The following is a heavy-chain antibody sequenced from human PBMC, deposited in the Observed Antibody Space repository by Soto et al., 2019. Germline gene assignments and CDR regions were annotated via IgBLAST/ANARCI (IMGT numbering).Heavy chain of an antibody. D-gene: IGHD3-10*02. CDR3: ARDLYSGKVFWSRLFDY. J-gene: IGHJ4*02. V-gene: IGHV3-30-3*01. CDR1: GFTFSSYA. CDR2: ISYDGSNK. Sequence: PGGSLRLSCAASGFTFSSYAMHWVRQAPGKGLEWVAVISYDGSNKYYADSVKGRFTISRDNSKNTLYLQMNSLRAEDTAVYYCARDLYSGKVFWSRLFDYWGQGTLVTVSS.